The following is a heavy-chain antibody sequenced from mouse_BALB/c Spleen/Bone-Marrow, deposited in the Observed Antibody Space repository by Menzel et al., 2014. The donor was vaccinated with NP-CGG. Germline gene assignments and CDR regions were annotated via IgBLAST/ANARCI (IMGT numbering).Heavy chain of an antibody. CDR2: IRDKANGYTT. J-gene: IGHJ2*01. CDR3: ARDDGNYHCFDY. V-gene: IGHV7-3*02. D-gene: IGHD2-1*01. CDR1: GFTFTDYY. Sequence: EVQRVESGGGLVQPGGSLRLSCATPGFTFTDYYMSWVRQPPGRALEWLGFIRDKANGYTTEYSASVKGRFTISRDNSQSIVYLQMNTLRTEDSATYYCARDDGNYHCFDYWGQGTTLTVSS.